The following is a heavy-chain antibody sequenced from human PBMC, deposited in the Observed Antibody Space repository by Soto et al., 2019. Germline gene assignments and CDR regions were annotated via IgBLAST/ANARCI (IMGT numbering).Heavy chain of an antibody. J-gene: IGHJ6*02. V-gene: IGHV4-59*01. Sequence: SETLSLTCTVSGGSISSYYWSWIRQPPGKGLEWIGYIYYSGSTNYNPSLKSRVTMSVDTSRNQFSLKVNSVTAADTAVYYCARQQLLPFYYSLDVWGQGTTVTVSS. CDR2: IYYSGST. CDR1: GGSISSYY. CDR3: ARQQLLPFYYSLDV. D-gene: IGHD6-13*01.